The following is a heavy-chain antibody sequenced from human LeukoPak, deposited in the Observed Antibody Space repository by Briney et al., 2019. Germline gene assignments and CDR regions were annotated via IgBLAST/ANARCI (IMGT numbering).Heavy chain of an antibody. J-gene: IGHJ4*02. V-gene: IGHV4-59*12. CDR1: GGSISSYY. CDR3: ARSGAAAGSYYFDY. D-gene: IGHD6-13*01. Sequence: SETLSLTCSVSGGSISSYYWSWIRQPPGKGLEWIGFIYHSGSTNYNPSLKSRVTISVDKSKNQFSLKLSSVTAADTAVYYCARSGAAAGSYYFDYWGQGTLVTVSS. CDR2: IYHSGST.